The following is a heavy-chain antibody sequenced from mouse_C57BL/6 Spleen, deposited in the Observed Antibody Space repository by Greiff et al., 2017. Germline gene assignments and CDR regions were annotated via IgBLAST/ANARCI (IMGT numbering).Heavy chain of an antibody. V-gene: IGHV1-52*01. CDR2: IDPSDSET. D-gene: IGHD1-1*01. Sequence: QVQLQQPGAELVRPGSSVKLSCKASGYTFTSYWMHWVKQRPIQGLEWIGNIDPSDSETHSNQKFKDKATLTVDKSSSTAYMQLSSLTSEDSAVYYCARSGDYYGPYFDYWGQGTTLTVSS. CDR1: GYTFTSYW. CDR3: ARSGDYYGPYFDY. J-gene: IGHJ2*01.